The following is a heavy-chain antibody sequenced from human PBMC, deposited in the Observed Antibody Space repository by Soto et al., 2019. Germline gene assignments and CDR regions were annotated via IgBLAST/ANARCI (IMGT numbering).Heavy chain of an antibody. J-gene: IGHJ6*02. CDR2: ISSSGSTI. Sequence: GGSLRLSCAASGFTFSSYEMNWVRQAPGKGLEWVSYISSSGSTIYYADSVKGRFTISRDNAKNSLYLQMNSLRAEDTAVYYCARGGYCSSTSCPTHYYYGMDVWGQGTTVTVSS. D-gene: IGHD2-2*01. V-gene: IGHV3-48*03. CDR1: GFTFSSYE. CDR3: ARGGYCSSTSCPTHYYYGMDV.